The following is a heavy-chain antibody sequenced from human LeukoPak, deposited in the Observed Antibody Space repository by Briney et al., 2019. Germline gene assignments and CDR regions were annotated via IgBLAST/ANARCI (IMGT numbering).Heavy chain of an antibody. D-gene: IGHD3-22*01. V-gene: IGHV4-59*01. CDR1: GGSISSYY. J-gene: IGHJ4*02. CDR2: IYYSGVT. Sequence: KASETLSLTCTVSGGSISSYYWSWIRQPPGKGLEWIGFIYYSGVTNHNPSLKSRVTISVDTSKNQFSLRLSSVTAADTAVYYCASQFLLPFDYWGRGTLVTVSS. CDR3: ASQFLLPFDY.